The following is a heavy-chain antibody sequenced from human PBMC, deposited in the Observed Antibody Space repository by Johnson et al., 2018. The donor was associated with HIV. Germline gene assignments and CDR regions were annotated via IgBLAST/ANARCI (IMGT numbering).Heavy chain of an antibody. CDR3: ARDGPWLQSQRDAFDV. D-gene: IGHD5-24*01. V-gene: IGHV3-13*01. Sequence: EQLVESGGDLVQPGGSLRLSCAASGFTFSNYDIHWVRQATGKGLEWVSTIGTAGDTYYAGSVRGRFTISRDNSKNTLYLQMNSLRVEDTAMYYCARDGPWLQSQRDAFDVWGQGTMFIVSS. CDR2: IGTAGDT. CDR1: GFTFSNYD. J-gene: IGHJ3*01.